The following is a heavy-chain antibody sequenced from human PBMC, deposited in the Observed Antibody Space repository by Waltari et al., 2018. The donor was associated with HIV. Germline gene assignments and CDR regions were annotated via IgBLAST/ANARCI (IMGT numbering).Heavy chain of an antibody. D-gene: IGHD6-19*01. CDR3: ARDSAPGLAVDDDDGEFFYYGLDV. CDR2: VNHVGRT. Sequence: QVHLEQWGTGLLRPSETLSLTCAVYGGASRGLYWPWLLPPPGRGLEWIGEVNHVGRTNYSPSLKGRGTVSVDTSKNQFSLTMRSVTAADTAVYYCARDSAPGLAVDDDDGEFFYYGLDVWGQGTTVTVSS. CDR1: GGASRGLY. V-gene: IGHV4-34*01. J-gene: IGHJ6*01.